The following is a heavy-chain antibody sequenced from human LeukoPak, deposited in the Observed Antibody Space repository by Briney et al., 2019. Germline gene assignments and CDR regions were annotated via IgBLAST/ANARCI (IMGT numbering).Heavy chain of an antibody. V-gene: IGHV3-9*01. Sequence: GGSLRLSCAASGFTFDDYAMHWVRQAPGKGLEWVSGISWDSGSIGYADSVKGRLTISRDNAKNSLYLQMNSLRAEDTALYYCATSLHVVVPAALLNWGQGTLVTVSS. D-gene: IGHD2-2*01. J-gene: IGHJ4*02. CDR2: ISWDSGSI. CDR1: GFTFDDYA. CDR3: ATSLHVVVPAALLN.